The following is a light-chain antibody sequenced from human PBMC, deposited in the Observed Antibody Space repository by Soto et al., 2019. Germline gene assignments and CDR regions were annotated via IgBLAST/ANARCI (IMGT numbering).Light chain of an antibody. CDR2: EVN. CDR3: CSYAGRNTVV. V-gene: IGLV2-23*02. CDR1: NSDVGRYNL. Sequence: QSALTQPASVSGSPGQSITVSCTGTNSDVGRYNLVSWYQQHPGKAPKLIISEVNERPSGVSDRFSGSKSGNTASLTISGLHSEDEADYYCCSYAGRNTVVFGGGTQLTVL. J-gene: IGLJ3*02.